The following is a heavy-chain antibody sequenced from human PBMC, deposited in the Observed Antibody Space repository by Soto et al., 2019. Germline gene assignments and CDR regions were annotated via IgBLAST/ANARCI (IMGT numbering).Heavy chain of an antibody. D-gene: IGHD4-17*01. CDR3: ARETLRRTTTVTYDY. Sequence: SETLSLTCTVSGGSISSGDYYWGWIRQPPGKGLEWIGYIYYSGSTYYNPSLKSRVTISVDTSKNQFSLKLSSVTAADTAVYYCARETLRRTTTVTYDYWGQGTLVTVSS. CDR1: GGSISSGDYY. V-gene: IGHV4-30-4*01. J-gene: IGHJ4*02. CDR2: IYYSGST.